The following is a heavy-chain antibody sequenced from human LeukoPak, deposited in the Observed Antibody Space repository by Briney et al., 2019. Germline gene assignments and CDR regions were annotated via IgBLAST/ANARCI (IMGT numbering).Heavy chain of an antibody. CDR1: LYTFTGYY. CDR2: INPNSGGS. Sequence: ASVKVSCQPSLYTFTGYYMHWVRQAPGQGLEWMGWINPNSGGSNYAQKFQGRVTMTRDTSISTAYMELSRLRPDDTAVYYCATPRAGYSRSSRFDYWGQGTLVTVSS. D-gene: IGHD6-6*01. CDR3: ATPRAGYSRSSRFDY. J-gene: IGHJ4*02. V-gene: IGHV1-2*02.